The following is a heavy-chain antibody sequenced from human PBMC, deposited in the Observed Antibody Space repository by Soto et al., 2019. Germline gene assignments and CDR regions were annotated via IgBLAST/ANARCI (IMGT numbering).Heavy chain of an antibody. CDR3: AKDLGSGSPPDYSNYVEAMSYYYYGMDV. CDR1: GFTFSSYA. CDR2: ISGSGGST. J-gene: IGHJ6*02. V-gene: IGHV3-23*01. D-gene: IGHD4-4*01. Sequence: EVQLLESGGGLVQPGGSLRLSCAASGFTFSSYAMSWVRQAPGKGLEWVSAISGSGGSTYYADSVKGRFTISRDNSKNTLYLQMNSLRAEDTAVYYCAKDLGSGSPPDYSNYVEAMSYYYYGMDVWGQGTTVTVSS.